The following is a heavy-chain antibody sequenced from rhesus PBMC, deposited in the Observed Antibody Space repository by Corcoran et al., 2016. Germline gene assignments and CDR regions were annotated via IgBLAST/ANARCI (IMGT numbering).Heavy chain of an antibody. Sequence: EVQLVESGGGLAKHGGSLRLSCAASGFPFSAYSMAWVRQAAGKGLGWVLRISNGGCSTWYADAGKGRCTISRENAKNTLYLQMNSLRAEDTAVYYCAIAWVNYFDYWGQGVLVTVSS. CDR2: ISNGGCST. D-gene: IGHD5-24*01. V-gene: IGHV3-178*01. CDR1: GFPFSAYS. CDR3: AIAWVNYFDY. J-gene: IGHJ4*01.